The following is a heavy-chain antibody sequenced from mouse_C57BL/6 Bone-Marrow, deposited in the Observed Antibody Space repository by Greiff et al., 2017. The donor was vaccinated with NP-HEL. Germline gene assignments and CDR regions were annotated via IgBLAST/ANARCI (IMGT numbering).Heavy chain of an antibody. Sequence: EVMLVESGGGLVKPGGSLKLSCAASGFTFSDYGMHWVRQAPEKGLEWVAYISSGSITIYYADTVKGRFTISRDNAKNTLFLQMTSLRSEDTAMYYCARRYYGAMDYWGQGTLVTVSA. CDR1: GFTFSDYG. CDR2: ISSGSITI. J-gene: IGHJ3*01. D-gene: IGHD1-1*01. V-gene: IGHV5-17*01. CDR3: ARRYYGAMDY.